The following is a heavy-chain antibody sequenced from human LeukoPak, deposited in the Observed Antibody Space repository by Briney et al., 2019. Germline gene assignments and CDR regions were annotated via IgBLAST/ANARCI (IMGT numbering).Heavy chain of an antibody. Sequence: GGSLRLSCAASGFTFSSYSMNWIRQAPGKGLEWVSSISSSSSYIYYADSVKGRFTITRDNAKNSLYLQMNRLRAEDTAVYYCARSPRSMTTGRMDVWGKGTTVTVSS. V-gene: IGHV3-21*01. CDR1: GFTFSSYS. CDR2: ISSSSSYI. D-gene: IGHD4-11*01. J-gene: IGHJ6*04. CDR3: ARSPRSMTTGRMDV.